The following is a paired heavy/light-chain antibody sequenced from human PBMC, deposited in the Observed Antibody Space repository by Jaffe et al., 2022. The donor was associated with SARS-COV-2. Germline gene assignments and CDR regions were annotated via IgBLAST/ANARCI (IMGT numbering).Light chain of an antibody. Sequence: QSVVTQPPSASGTPGQRVTISCSGSSSNIGRDYVLWYQQLPGTAPTLLIYKNNQRPSGVPDRFSGSKSGTSASLAISGLRSEDEADYYCAVWDDSLDGWVFGGGTKLTVL. V-gene: IGLV1-47*01. J-gene: IGLJ3*02. CDR1: SSNIGRDY. CDR3: AVWDDSLDGWV. CDR2: KNN.
Heavy chain of an antibody. CDR2: IRTNIDGGAT. V-gene: IGHV3-15*01. D-gene: IGHD3-10*01. CDR3: TTYSNYDSGNHYFFVH. CDR1: GFTFTNTW. J-gene: IGHJ4*02. Sequence: EVQLVGSGGGLVKPGGSLRLSCAASGFTFTNTWMSWVRQAPGKGLEWVGHIRTNIDGGATKYAAPVNGRFTILRDDSKNTLSLQMNSLKTDDTALYYCTTYSNYDSGNHYFFVHWGPGTLVTVSS.